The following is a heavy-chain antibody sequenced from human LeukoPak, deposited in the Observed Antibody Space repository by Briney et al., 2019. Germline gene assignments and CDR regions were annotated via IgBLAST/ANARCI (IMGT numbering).Heavy chain of an antibody. CDR3: ARPGITAFDI. J-gene: IGHJ3*02. CDR1: GFTLSSHN. CDR2: ISSSGSIT. Sequence: GGSLRLSCVASGFTLSSHNIDWVRQAPGKGLEWVSHISSSGSITYYGDSVKGRITISRDNAKNSVSLYMNSLRAEDSAVYYCARPGITAFDIWGRGTMVTVSS. V-gene: IGHV3-48*01. D-gene: IGHD3-10*01.